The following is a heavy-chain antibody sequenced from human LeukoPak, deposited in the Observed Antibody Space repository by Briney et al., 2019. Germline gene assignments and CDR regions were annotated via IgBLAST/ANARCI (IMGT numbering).Heavy chain of an antibody. CDR3: ARVRIVAGIDC. CDR2: INQDGSEK. D-gene: IGHD5-12*01. CDR1: EFTFSSHW. V-gene: IGHV3-7*03. Sequence: GGSLRLSCAASEFTFSSHWMSWVRQAPGKGLEWVANINQDGSEKYYVDSVKGRFTISRDNAKNPLYLQMNSLRAEDAAVYYCARVRIVAGIDCWGQGTLVTVSS. J-gene: IGHJ4*02.